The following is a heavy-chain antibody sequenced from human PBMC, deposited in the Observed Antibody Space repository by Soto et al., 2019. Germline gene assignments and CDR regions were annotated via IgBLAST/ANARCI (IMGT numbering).Heavy chain of an antibody. J-gene: IGHJ4*02. CDR1: GFTFSNHG. Sequence: PGGSLRLSCAASGFTFSNHGMSWVRQAPGKGLEWVAVVSSDGGTQHYIDSVRGRFTVSRGNSKNTIYLQMNSLRAEDTAVYYCAKEMVVNPFDSWGQGTLVTVSS. V-gene: IGHV3-30*18. D-gene: IGHD2-15*01. CDR2: VSSDGGTQ. CDR3: AKEMVVNPFDS.